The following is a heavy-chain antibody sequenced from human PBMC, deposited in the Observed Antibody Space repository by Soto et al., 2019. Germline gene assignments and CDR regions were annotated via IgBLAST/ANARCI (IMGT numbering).Heavy chain of an antibody. Sequence: PSETLSLTCTVSGGSISSSSYYWGWIRQPPGKGLEWIGSIYYSGSTYYNPSLKSRVTISVDTSKDQFSLKLSSVTAADTAVYYCARILIFDYMDVWGKGPTVTVSS. D-gene: IGHD2-8*01. CDR2: IYYSGST. J-gene: IGHJ6*03. CDR1: GGSISSSSYY. V-gene: IGHV4-39*01. CDR3: ARILIFDYMDV.